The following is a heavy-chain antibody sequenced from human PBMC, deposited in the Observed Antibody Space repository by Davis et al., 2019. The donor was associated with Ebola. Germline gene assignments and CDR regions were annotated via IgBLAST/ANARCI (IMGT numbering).Heavy chain of an antibody. J-gene: IGHJ4*02. D-gene: IGHD1-26*01. Sequence: AASVKVSCKTSGYPFSMYGIRWVRQAPGQGLEWLGWLSAYPANTNYVDNLQGRVTMTTDTSTGTAYMELTSLKSDDTAVYYCARMTPIGSGSLFDNWGQGTLVTVSS. CDR3: ARMTPIGSGSLFDN. CDR1: GYPFSMYG. V-gene: IGHV1-18*01. CDR2: LSAYPANT.